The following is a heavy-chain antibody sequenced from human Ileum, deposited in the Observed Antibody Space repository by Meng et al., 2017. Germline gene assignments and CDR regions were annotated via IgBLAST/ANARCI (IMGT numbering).Heavy chain of an antibody. CDR1: GFSFSAYW. J-gene: IGHJ4*02. D-gene: IGHD3-10*01. Sequence: GESLKISCTAFGFSFSAYWMTWVRQAPGKGLEWVANINQDGSQKAYVDSVMGRFTISRDNARNSLYLYMNSLRADDTALYYCARDSGVFVPADYWGQGTLVTVSS. V-gene: IGHV3-7*01. CDR2: INQDGSQK. CDR3: ARDSGVFVPADY.